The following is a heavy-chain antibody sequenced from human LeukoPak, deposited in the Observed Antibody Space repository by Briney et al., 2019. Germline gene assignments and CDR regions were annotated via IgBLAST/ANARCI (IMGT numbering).Heavy chain of an antibody. D-gene: IGHD3-10*01. CDR3: ATARSWLVRGAHRDSFDY. CDR2: INHSGST. CDR1: GGSFSGYY. Sequence: SETLSLTCAVSGGSFSGYYWSWIRQPPGKGLEWIGEINHSGSTNYNPPLMSRLTISVDTSKNQFSLKLSSVTAADTAVYYSATARSWLVRGAHRDSFDYWGQGTLVTVSS. J-gene: IGHJ4*02. V-gene: IGHV4-34*01.